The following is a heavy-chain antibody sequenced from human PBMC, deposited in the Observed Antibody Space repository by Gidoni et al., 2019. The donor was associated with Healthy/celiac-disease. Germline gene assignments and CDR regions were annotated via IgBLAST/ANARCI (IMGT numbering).Heavy chain of an antibody. CDR1: GGSFSGYY. CDR2: INHSGST. CDR3: AVQTAVAGNSFDDY. J-gene: IGHJ4*02. D-gene: IGHD6-19*01. Sequence: QVQLQQWGAGLLKPSETLSLTCAVYGGSFSGYYWSWIRQPPGKGLEWIGEINHSGSTNYNPSLKSRVTISVDTSKNQFSLKLSSVTAADTAVYYCAVQTAVAGNSFDDYWGQGTLVTVSS. V-gene: IGHV4-34*01.